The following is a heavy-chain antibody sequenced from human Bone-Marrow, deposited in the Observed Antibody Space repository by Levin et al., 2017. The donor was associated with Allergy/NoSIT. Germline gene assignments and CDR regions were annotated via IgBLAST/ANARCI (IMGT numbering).Heavy chain of an antibody. V-gene: IGHV3-23*01. Sequence: AGGSLRLSCTASGFPFHTSAMTWVRQAPGQGLGWVSSISGDADMTSYADSVKGRFTVSRDNSKNILFLQMDNLRVEDTAVFYCAKGSSGWFQETDSWGQGTLVTVSS. CDR3: AKGSSGWFQETDS. CDR2: ISGDADMT. D-gene: IGHD6-19*01. J-gene: IGHJ4*02. CDR1: GFPFHTSA.